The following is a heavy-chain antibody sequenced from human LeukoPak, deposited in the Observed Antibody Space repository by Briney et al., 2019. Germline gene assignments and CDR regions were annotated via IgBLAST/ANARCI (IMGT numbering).Heavy chain of an antibody. Sequence: SETLSLTCTVSGGSESTYYWSWIRQPPGKGLEWLGHIYYNGGTNYNPSLRSRVSLSIDMSKNQFSLKMKSVTDADSGVYYCARTPDYPYSNYYMDVWGKGTTVTVSS. CDR3: ARTPDYPYSNYYMDV. CDR1: GGSESTYY. CDR2: IYYNGGT. V-gene: IGHV4-59*02. J-gene: IGHJ6*03. D-gene: IGHD4/OR15-4a*01.